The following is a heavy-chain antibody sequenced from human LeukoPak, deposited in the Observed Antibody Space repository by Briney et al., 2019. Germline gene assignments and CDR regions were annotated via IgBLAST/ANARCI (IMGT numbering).Heavy chain of an antibody. V-gene: IGHV4-61*02. CDR1: GGSISSGSYY. Sequence: SQTLSLTCTVSGGSISSGSYYWSWIRQPAGKGLEWIGRIYTSRSTDYNPSLKSRVTISVDTSKNQFSLKLSSVTAADTAVYYCARGNPSSSFDYWGQGTLVTVSS. CDR3: ARGNPSSSFDY. CDR2: IYTSRST. D-gene: IGHD6-13*01. J-gene: IGHJ4*02.